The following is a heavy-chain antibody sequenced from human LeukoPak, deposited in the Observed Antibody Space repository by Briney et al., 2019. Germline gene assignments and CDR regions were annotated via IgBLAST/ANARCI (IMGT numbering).Heavy chain of an antibody. J-gene: IGHJ4*02. CDR3: ATLLYYGSGSYFDN. CDR2: IYYSGST. V-gene: IGHV4-59*08. CDR1: GSSISSYY. D-gene: IGHD3-10*01. Sequence: SETLSLTCTVSGSSISSYYWSWVRQPPGKGLEWVGYIYYSGSTNYNPSLKSRVTISVDTSKNQFSLKLSSVTAADTAVYYCATLLYYGSGSYFDNWGQGTLVTVSS.